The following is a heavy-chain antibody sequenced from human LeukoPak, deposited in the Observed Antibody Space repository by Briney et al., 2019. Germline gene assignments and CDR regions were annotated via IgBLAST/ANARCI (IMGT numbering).Heavy chain of an antibody. CDR1: GFTFSSYW. CDR2: ISASGGIT. CDR3: AKDPTDFDSSGQTYFDY. D-gene: IGHD3-22*01. V-gene: IGHV3-23*01. J-gene: IGHJ4*02. Sequence: PGGSLRLSCAASGFTFSSYWMHWVRQAPGKGLEWVSGISASGGITHYADSVRGRFTISRDNSKNTLYLQMNSLRAEDTAVYYCAKDPTDFDSSGQTYFDYWGQGTLVTVSS.